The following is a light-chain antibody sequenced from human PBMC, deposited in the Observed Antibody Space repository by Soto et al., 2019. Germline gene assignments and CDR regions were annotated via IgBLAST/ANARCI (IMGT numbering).Light chain of an antibody. V-gene: IGKV3-20*01. CDR2: PAS. Sequence: EMVLTPSPATLSLSPGASATLSGRASQSVSSNDLAWYQQKPGQAPRLLISPASSRATGTLDRFSGSGSGTDFTITTRRLEPDDFALYHHQQYGPITFGRGTKLDIK. CDR3: QQYGPIT. J-gene: IGKJ5*01. CDR1: QSVSSND.